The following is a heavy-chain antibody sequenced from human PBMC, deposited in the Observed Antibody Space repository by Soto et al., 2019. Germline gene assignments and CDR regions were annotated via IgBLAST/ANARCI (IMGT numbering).Heavy chain of an antibody. CDR2: IRTTSDT. CDR3: ATLARYQPFDS. Sequence: EVQLLESGGGLVQPGGSLRLSCAASGFALSTYTMIWVRQAPGKGLEWVSGIRTTSDTYYAESVKGRFTISRDDSKKTLFLQVNSLRAEDTAGEYCATLARYQPFDSWGQGTVVTVSS. D-gene: IGHD2-2*01. V-gene: IGHV3-23*01. CDR1: GFALSTYT. J-gene: IGHJ4*02.